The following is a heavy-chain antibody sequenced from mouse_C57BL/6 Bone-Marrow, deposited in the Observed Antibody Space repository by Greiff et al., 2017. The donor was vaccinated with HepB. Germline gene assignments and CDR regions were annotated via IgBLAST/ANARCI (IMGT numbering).Heavy chain of an antibody. V-gene: IGHV1-64*01. Sequence: QVQLQQPGAELVKPGASVKLSCKASGYTFTSYWMHWVKQRPGQGLEWIGMIHPNSGSTNYNEKFKSKATLTVDKSSSTAYMQLSSLTSEDSAVYYCARSERLLWVRREAMDYWGQGTSVTVSS. CDR2: IHPNSGST. D-gene: IGHD2-14*01. CDR3: ARSERLLWVRREAMDY. J-gene: IGHJ4*01. CDR1: GYTFTSYW.